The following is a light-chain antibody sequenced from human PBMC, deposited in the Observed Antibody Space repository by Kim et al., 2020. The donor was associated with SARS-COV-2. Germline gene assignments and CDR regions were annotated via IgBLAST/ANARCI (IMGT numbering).Light chain of an antibody. CDR3: VLYMGSGIWV. V-gene: IGLV8-61*01. Sequence: QTVVTQEPSFSVSPGGTVTLTCGLSSGSVSATYYPSWYQQTPGQPPRTLIYNTNTRFSGVPDRFSGSILGNKAALTITGAQADDESDYYCVLYMGSGIWVFGGGTKVTVL. J-gene: IGLJ3*02. CDR2: NTN. CDR1: SGSVSATYY.